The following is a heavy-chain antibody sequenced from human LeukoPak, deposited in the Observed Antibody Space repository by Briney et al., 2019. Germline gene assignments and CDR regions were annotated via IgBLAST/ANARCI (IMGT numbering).Heavy chain of an antibody. J-gene: IGHJ6*02. D-gene: IGHD5-12*01. CDR1: GGSISSGSYY. V-gene: IGHV4-61*02. CDR2: IYTSGST. Sequence: SQTLSLTCTVSGGSISSGSYYWSWIRQPAGKGLEWIGRIYTSGSTNYNPSLKSRVTISVDTSKNQFSLKLSSVTAADTAVYYCARDKWLRDYYYYGMDVWGQGTTVTASS. CDR3: ARDKWLRDYYYYGMDV.